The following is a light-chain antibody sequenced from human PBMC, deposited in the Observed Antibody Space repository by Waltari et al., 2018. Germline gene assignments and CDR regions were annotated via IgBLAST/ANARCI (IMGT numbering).Light chain of an antibody. Sequence: QSALTQPASVSGSPGQSITISCPGTSSDVGNYNLVAWYQHYPGKAPKLLIYEYTKRPAGLPNRFSGSKSGNTASLTISGLQAEDEALYYCCSYASSATWVFGGGTKLTVL. CDR2: EYT. J-gene: IGLJ3*02. V-gene: IGLV2-23*01. CDR1: SSDVGNYNL. CDR3: CSYASSATWV.